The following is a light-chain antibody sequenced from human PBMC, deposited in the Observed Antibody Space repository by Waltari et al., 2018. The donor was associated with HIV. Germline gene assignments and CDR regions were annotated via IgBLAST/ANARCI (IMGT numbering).Light chain of an antibody. CDR1: SSNIGAPYD. CDR3: QAWDSSTARVV. J-gene: IGLJ2*01. CDR2: GST. Sequence: QSVLTQPPSVSGAPGQRVTISCTGGSSNIGAPYDVHWYQQFPGTAPKLLIYGSTNRPSGVPDRFSGSNSGNTATLTISGTQAMDEADYYCQAWDSSTARVVFGGGTKLTVL. V-gene: IGLV1-40*01.